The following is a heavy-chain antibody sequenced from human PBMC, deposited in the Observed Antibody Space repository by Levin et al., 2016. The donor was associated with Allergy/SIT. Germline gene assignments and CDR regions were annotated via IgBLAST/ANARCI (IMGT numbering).Heavy chain of an antibody. V-gene: IGHV3-64D*06. CDR2: INSHGGFT. J-gene: IGHJ5*02. CDR3: VKERAYCSSVACSAFGA. CDR1: GFSFSSYS. Sequence: GESLKISCSASGFSFSSYSMYWVRLAPGKGPECVSGINSHGGFTHYGDSVQGRFTISRDNSKNTVYLQMSSLRIDDSAQYYCVKERAYCSSVACSAFGAWGRGTPVTVAP. D-gene: IGHD2-2*01.